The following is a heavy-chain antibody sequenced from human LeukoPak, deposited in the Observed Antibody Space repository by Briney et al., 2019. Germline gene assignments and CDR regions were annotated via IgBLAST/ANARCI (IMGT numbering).Heavy chain of an antibody. CDR1: GFTFSSYA. V-gene: IGHV3-23*01. Sequence: TGGSLRLSCAASGFTFSSYAMSWVRQAPGKGREWVSAISGRGGSTYYADSVTGRFTISRENSKNTLYLHMNSLRAEDTAVYYCAKEGRESSSWYFESAYYYYYGMDVWGQGTTVTVSS. CDR2: ISGRGGST. D-gene: IGHD6-13*01. CDR3: AKEGRESSSWYFESAYYYYYGMDV. J-gene: IGHJ6*02.